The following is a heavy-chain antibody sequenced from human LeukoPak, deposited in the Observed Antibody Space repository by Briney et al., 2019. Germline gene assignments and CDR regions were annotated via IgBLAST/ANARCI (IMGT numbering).Heavy chain of an antibody. V-gene: IGHV4-30-4*08. CDR3: ARGRKTYGGKPHWYFDL. D-gene: IGHD4-23*01. J-gene: IGHJ2*01. Sequence: PSQTLSLTCTVSGGSISSGDYYWRWIRQPPGKGLEWIGYIYYSGSTYYNPSLKSRVTISVDTPKNQFSLKLSSVTAADTAVYYCARGRKTYGGKPHWYFDLWGRGTLVTVSS. CDR1: GGSISSGDYY. CDR2: IYYSGST.